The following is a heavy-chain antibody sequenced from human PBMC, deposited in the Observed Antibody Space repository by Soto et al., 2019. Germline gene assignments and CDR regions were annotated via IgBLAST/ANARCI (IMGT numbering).Heavy chain of an antibody. CDR2: VFSNDEK. J-gene: IGHJ4*02. V-gene: IGHV2-26*01. Sequence: GSGPTLVNPTETLTLTCTVSGFSLSNARMGVSWIRQPPGKALEWLAHVFSNDEKSYSTSLKSRLTISKDTSKSQVVLTMTNMDPVDTATYYCARIRYVARSGQWIFDYWGQGTLVTVFS. CDR1: GFSLSNARMG. CDR3: ARIRYVARSGQWIFDY. D-gene: IGHD2-15*01.